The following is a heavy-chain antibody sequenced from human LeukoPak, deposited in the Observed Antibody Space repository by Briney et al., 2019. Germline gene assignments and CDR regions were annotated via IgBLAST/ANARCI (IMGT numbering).Heavy chain of an antibody. V-gene: IGHV3-48*03. D-gene: IGHD3-10*01. CDR1: GFTFSSYE. J-gene: IGHJ6*03. CDR3: AKGLGPLVRGVVPRTYYMDV. Sequence: GSLRLSCAASGFTFSSYEMNWVRQAPGKGLEWVSYISSSGSTIYYADSVKGRFTISRDNAKNSLYLQMNSLRAEDTAVYYCAKGLGPLVRGVVPRTYYMDVWGRGTTVTVSS. CDR2: ISSSGSTI.